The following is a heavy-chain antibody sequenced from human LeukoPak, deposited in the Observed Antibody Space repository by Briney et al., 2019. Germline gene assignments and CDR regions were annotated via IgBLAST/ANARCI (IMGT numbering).Heavy chain of an antibody. CDR2: ISGSGGST. J-gene: IGHJ1*01. D-gene: IGHD3-9*01. V-gene: IGHV3-23*01. CDR1: GFTFSSYA. Sequence: GGSLRLSCAASGFTFSSYAMSWVRQAPGKGLEWVSAISGSGGSTYYADSVKGRLTISRDNSKNTLYLQMNSLRAEDTAVYYCAKGDILTGYPTEYFQHWGQGTLVTVSS. CDR3: AKGDILTGYPTEYFQH.